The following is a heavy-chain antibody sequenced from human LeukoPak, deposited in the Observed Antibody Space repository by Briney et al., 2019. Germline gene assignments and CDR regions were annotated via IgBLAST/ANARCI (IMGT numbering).Heavy chain of an antibody. CDR2: IKQDGSEK. CDR1: GFTFSDAW. D-gene: IGHD5-12*01. CDR3: AREDHSGYDDYYYYGMDV. V-gene: IGHV3-7*01. Sequence: PGGFLRLSCAASGFTFSDAWMTWVRQAPGKGLEWVANIKQDGSEKYYVDSVKGRFTISRDNAKNSLYLQMNSLRAEDTAVYYCAREDHSGYDDYYYYGMDVWGQGTTVTVSS. J-gene: IGHJ6*02.